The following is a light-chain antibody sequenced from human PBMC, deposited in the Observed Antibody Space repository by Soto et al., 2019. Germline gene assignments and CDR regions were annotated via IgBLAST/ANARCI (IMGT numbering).Light chain of an antibody. Sequence: DIQMTQSPSSLSAPVGDRVTISCRASQSLSNYLNWYQHKSGTAPKLLIYAASSLQSGVPPRFSGSGSGTDFTLTISSLQPEDYATYYCQQSYSIPLTFGGGTKVDIK. CDR1: QSLSNY. CDR3: QQSYSIPLT. J-gene: IGKJ4*01. CDR2: AAS. V-gene: IGKV1-39*01.